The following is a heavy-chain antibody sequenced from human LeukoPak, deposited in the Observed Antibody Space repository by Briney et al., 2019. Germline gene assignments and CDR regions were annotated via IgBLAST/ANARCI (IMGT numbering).Heavy chain of an antibody. CDR2: IIGSSGDT. J-gene: IGHJ4*02. CDR3: AKGADHYIEMGYFDA. D-gene: IGHD5-24*01. CDR1: GFRFSNFA. V-gene: IGHV3-23*01. Sequence: GGSLRLSCAASGFRFSNFAMSWVRQAPGKGREWVSLIIGSSGDTLYADSVKGRFTISRDISKNRLYLQMNSLRAEDTALYYCAKGADHYIEMGYFDAWGQGTLVAVSS.